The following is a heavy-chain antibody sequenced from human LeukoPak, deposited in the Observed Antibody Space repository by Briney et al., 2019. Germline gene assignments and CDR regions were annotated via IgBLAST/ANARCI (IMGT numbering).Heavy chain of an antibody. CDR3: ASDRDKDAFDI. V-gene: IGHV4-34*01. J-gene: IGHJ3*02. Sequence: SETLSLTCAVYGGSFSGYYWSWIRQPPGKGLEWIGEINHSRSTNYNPSPKSRVTISVDTSKNQFSLKLSSVTAADTAVYYCASDRDKDAFDIWGQGTMVTVSS. CDR1: GGSFSGYY. CDR2: INHSRST.